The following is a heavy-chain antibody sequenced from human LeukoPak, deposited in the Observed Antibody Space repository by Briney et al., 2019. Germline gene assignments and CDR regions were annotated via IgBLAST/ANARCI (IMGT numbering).Heavy chain of an antibody. J-gene: IGHJ5*02. CDR1: GDSVSSNSVT. CDR3: ARRLTQYDCFDP. D-gene: IGHD2-2*01. CDR2: TYYRSTWYN. V-gene: IGHV6-1*01. Sequence: SQTLSLTCAISGDSVSSNSVTWNWIRQSPSRGLEWLGRTYYRSTWYNDYAVSVRGRITVSPDTSKNQFSLHLNSVTPEDTAVYYCARRLTQYDCFDPWGQGILVTVSS.